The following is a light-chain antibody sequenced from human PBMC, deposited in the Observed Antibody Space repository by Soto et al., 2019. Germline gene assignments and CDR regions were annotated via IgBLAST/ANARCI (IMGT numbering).Light chain of an antibody. CDR1: QSVSSY. Sequence: EIVLTQSPATLSLSPGERATLSCRASQSVSSYLAWYQQKPGQAPRLLIYDASNSATGIPARFSGSGSGTDFTVTISSLEPEDFAVYYWQQRSNWPPTCGQGTKLEIK. CDR2: DAS. V-gene: IGKV3-11*01. J-gene: IGKJ2*01. CDR3: QQRSNWPPT.